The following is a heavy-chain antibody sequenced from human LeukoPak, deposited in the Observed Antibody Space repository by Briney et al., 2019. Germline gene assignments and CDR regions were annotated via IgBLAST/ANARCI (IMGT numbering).Heavy chain of an antibody. Sequence: ASVKVSCKASGYTFTSYCMHWVRQAPGQGLEWMVIINPSGGSTSYAQKFQGRVTMTRDMSTSTVYMELSSLISEDTAVYYCASFGSTTARRGTFDIWGQGTMVTVSS. V-gene: IGHV1-46*01. D-gene: IGHD6-6*01. CDR1: GYTFTSYC. CDR2: INPSGGST. CDR3: ASFGSTTARRGTFDI. J-gene: IGHJ3*02.